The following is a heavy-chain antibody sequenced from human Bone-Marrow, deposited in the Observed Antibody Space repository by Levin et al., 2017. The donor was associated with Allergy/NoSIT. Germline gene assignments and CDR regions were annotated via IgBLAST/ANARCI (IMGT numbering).Heavy chain of an antibody. CDR1: GASIISSGNY. J-gene: IGHJ5*02. CDR2: ILYSGRT. Sequence: PSQTLSLTCSVSGASIISSGNYWGWIRQPPGKGPEWIGSILYSGRTYYTPSLKTRVTISVDTSKNQFSLQLSSVTAADTAVYYCAKHDGTVSLNWFDPWGQGTLVTVSS. CDR3: AKHDGTVSLNWFDP. V-gene: IGHV4-39*01. D-gene: IGHD1-1*01.